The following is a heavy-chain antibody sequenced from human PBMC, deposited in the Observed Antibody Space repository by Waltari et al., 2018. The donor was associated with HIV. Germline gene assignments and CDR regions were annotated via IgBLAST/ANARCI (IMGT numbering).Heavy chain of an antibody. D-gene: IGHD2-15*01. V-gene: IGHV4-59*01. CDR2: IYYIGST. Sequence: VQLQESGPGLVKPSETVSLTCTVAGGSISSYYWTCIRQPPGKGLEWIGYIYYIGSTNYNPSLKSRVTISVDTSKNQFSLKLSSVTAADTAVYYCARVSSGGGGGNRYFDYWGQGALVTVSS. J-gene: IGHJ4*02. CDR3: ARVSSGGGGGNRYFDY. CDR1: GGSISSYY.